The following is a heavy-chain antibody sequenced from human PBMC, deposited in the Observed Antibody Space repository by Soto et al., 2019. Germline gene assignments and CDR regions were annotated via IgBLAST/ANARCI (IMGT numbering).Heavy chain of an antibody. J-gene: IGHJ6*02. V-gene: IGHV3-33*08. CDR3: ARETARRNYYYYYGMDV. CDR1: GFTFNNYA. D-gene: IGHD6-6*01. CDR2: IWDNGNNK. Sequence: GGSLRLSCAASGFTFNNYAMGWVRQAPGKGLEWVSVIWDNGNNKYYADSVKGRFTISRDNSKNTLYLQMNSLRAEDTAVYYCARETARRNYYYYYGMDVWGQGTTVTVSS.